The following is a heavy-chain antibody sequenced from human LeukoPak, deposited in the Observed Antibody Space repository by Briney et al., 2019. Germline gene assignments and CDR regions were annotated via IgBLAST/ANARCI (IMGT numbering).Heavy chain of an antibody. Sequence: GGSLRLSCAASGFTFSNSWMHWVRQAPGKGLLWVSRNNADGSSTDYADSVRGRFTVSRDNAKNILCLQMNSLRAEDTAVYYCIREIPNCGGDCLGYWGQGALVTVSS. V-gene: IGHV3-74*01. CDR2: NNADGSST. CDR3: IREIPNCGGDCLGY. D-gene: IGHD2-21*01. CDR1: GFTFSNSW. J-gene: IGHJ4*02.